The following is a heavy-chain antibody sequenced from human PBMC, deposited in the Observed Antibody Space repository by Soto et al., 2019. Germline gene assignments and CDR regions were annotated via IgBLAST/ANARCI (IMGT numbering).Heavy chain of an antibody. J-gene: IGHJ1*01. V-gene: IGHV3-53*04. Sequence: EVQLVESGGGLVQPGGSLRLSCAASGFTVSTNYMGWFRQAPGKGLGWVSVIYSGGSTYYADAVKGRFTISRHNAKNTLYLQMNSLRAEDTAVYYCVAVCFQHWGQGTLVTVSS. CDR2: IYSGGST. CDR3: VAVCFQH. D-gene: IGHD6-19*01. CDR1: GFTVSTNY.